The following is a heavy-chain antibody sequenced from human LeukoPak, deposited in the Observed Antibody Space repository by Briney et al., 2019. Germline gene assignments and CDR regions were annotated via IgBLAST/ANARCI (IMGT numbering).Heavy chain of an antibody. D-gene: IGHD6-19*01. CDR1: GFTFSSYS. V-gene: IGHV3-21*01. J-gene: IGHJ6*04. Sequence: GGSLRLSCAASGFTFSSYSMNWVRQAPGKGLEWVSSTSSSSSYIYYADSVKGRFTISRDNAKNSLYLQMNSLRAEDTAVYYCARDPRIAVAYGMDVWGKGTTVTVSS. CDR3: ARDPRIAVAYGMDV. CDR2: TSSSSSYI.